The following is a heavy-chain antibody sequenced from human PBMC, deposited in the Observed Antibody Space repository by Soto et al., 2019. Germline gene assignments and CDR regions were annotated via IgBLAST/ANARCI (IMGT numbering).Heavy chain of an antibody. J-gene: IGHJ6*02. CDR1: GGTFSSYA. CDR3: ARDRIYYDSSGYSHYYGMDV. Sequence: QVQLVQSGADVKKPGSSVKVSCKASGGTFSSYAISWVRQAPGQGLEWMGGIIPIFGTANYAQKFQGRVTITADKSTSTAYMELSSLRSEDTAVYYCARDRIYYDSSGYSHYYGMDVWGQGTTVTVSS. CDR2: IIPIFGTA. D-gene: IGHD3-22*01. V-gene: IGHV1-69*06.